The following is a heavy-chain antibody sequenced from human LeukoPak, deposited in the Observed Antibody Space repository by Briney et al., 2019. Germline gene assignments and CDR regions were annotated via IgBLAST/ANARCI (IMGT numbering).Heavy chain of an antibody. CDR1: GGSIGSYY. CDR2: IYYSGST. D-gene: IGHD5-18*01. Sequence: PSETLSLTCTVSGGSIGSYYWSWIRQPPGKGLEWIGYIYYSGSTNYNPSLKSRVTISVDTSKNQFSLKLSSVTAADTAVYYCAREDTYGSIGYWGQGTLVTVSS. V-gene: IGHV4-59*01. J-gene: IGHJ4*02. CDR3: AREDTYGSIGY.